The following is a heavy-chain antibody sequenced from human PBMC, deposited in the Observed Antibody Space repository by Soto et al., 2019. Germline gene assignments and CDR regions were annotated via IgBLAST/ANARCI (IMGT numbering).Heavy chain of an antibody. J-gene: IGHJ5*02. D-gene: IGHD6-13*01. CDR1: GYSFTNYW. Sequence: GESLKIFCKGSGYSFTNYWISWVRRMPGKGLEWMGNIDPVDSYTNYCPSFQAHATFSVNTSISTAYRQWSSLKASDTAMVYCARIESIARNWFDPWGQGTLVTVSS. CDR3: ARIESIARNWFDP. V-gene: IGHV5-10-1*01. CDR2: IDPVDSYT.